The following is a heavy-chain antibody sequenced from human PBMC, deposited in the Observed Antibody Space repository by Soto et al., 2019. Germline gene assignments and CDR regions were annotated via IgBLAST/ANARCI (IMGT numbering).Heavy chain of an antibody. Sequence: QVQLVESGGGVVQPGRSLRLSCAASGFTFSTYSMHWVRQAPGKGLEWVAVLSYDVRNKYYADSVKGRFTISRDNAKNKVYLQMNSQTTEDTAVYYCAREYVTGSYNVIGYWGPGTLVTVSS. CDR2: LSYDVRNK. J-gene: IGHJ4*02. V-gene: IGHV3-30*04. D-gene: IGHD3-9*01. CDR3: AREYVTGSYNVIGY. CDR1: GFTFSTYS.